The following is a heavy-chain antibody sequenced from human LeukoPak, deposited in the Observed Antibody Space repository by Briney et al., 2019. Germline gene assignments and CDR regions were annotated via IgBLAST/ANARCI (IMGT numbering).Heavy chain of an antibody. D-gene: IGHD4-17*01. CDR1: GGSISSSSYY. J-gene: IGHJ5*02. Sequence: PSETLSLTCTVSGGSISSSSYYWGWIRQPPGKGLEWIGSIYYSGSTYYNPSLKSRVTISVDTSKNQFSLKLSSVTAADTAVYYCIRTTVTNTKVNWFDPWGQGTLVTVSS. CDR3: IRTTVTNTKVNWFDP. CDR2: IYYSGST. V-gene: IGHV4-39*01.